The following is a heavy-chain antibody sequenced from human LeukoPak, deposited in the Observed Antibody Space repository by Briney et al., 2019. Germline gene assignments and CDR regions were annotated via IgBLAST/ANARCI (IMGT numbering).Heavy chain of an antibody. J-gene: IGHJ1*01. V-gene: IGHV4-31*03. Sequence: SDTLSLTCTVSGGSISSGGYYWSWIRQHPGKVLEWIGYIYYSGSTYYNPSLKSRVTISVDTSKNQFSLKLSSVTAADTAVYYCARGDTYYYDSSGYPTEYFQHWGQGTLVTVSS. CDR2: IYYSGST. D-gene: IGHD3-22*01. CDR3: ARGDTYYYDSSGYPTEYFQH. CDR1: GGSISSGGYY.